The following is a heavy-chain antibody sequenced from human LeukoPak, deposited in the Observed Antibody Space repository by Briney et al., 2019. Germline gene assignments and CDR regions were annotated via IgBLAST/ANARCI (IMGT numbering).Heavy chain of an antibody. V-gene: IGHV3-11*01. J-gene: IGHJ4*02. CDR2: ISSSGSTI. D-gene: IGHD3-3*01. Sequence: GGSLRLSCAASGFTFSDYYMSWIRQAPGKGLEWVSYISSSGSTIYYADSVKGQFTISRDNAKNSLYLQMNSLRAEDTAVYYCARPPSRDFWSGYLIDWGQGTLVTVSS. CDR1: GFTFSDYY. CDR3: ARPPSRDFWSGYLID.